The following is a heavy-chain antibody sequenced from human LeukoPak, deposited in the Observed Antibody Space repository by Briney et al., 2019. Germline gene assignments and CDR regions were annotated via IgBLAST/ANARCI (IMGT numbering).Heavy chain of an antibody. CDR2: ISYDGSNK. CDR3: ARPYSGSSHDAFDI. J-gene: IGHJ3*02. Sequence: PGGSLRLSCAASGFTFSSYAMHWVRQAPGKGLEWVAVISYDGSNKYYADSVKGRFTISRDNSKNTLYLQMNSLRAEDTAVYYCARPYSGSSHDAFDIWGQGTMVTVSS. V-gene: IGHV3-30-3*01. D-gene: IGHD1-26*01. CDR1: GFTFSSYA.